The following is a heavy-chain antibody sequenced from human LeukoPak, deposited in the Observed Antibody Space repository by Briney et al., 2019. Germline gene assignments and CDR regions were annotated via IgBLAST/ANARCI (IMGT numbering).Heavy chain of an antibody. Sequence: GGSLILACAASGCTFSSYWMHWVRQVPGMGLVWVARINPGGSSITYADSVKGRFTISRDNAKNTLYLQMDSLRAEDTGVYYCARSNQADDYWGQGTLVTVSS. V-gene: IGHV3-74*01. D-gene: IGHD1-14*01. J-gene: IGHJ4*02. CDR1: GCTFSSYW. CDR2: INPGGSSI. CDR3: ARSNQADDY.